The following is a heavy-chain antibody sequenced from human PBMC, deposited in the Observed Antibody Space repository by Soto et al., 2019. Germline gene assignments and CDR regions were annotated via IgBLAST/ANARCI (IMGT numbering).Heavy chain of an antibody. CDR3: ASHFTGVLVLGASPPGGDNYGLGV. CDR1: GGTCSRYT. V-gene: IGHV1-69*02. J-gene: IGHJ6*02. CDR2: IIPILDIP. Sequence: QVQLVQSGAEVKKPGSSVKVSCKASGGTCSRYTIRWVRQAPGQGLEWMGRIIPILDIPNYAQNFQGRVTITADKSTSTAYMELSSLRSDDTAVYYCASHFTGVLVLGASPPGGDNYGLGVWGQGTTVTVSS. D-gene: IGHD2-15*01.